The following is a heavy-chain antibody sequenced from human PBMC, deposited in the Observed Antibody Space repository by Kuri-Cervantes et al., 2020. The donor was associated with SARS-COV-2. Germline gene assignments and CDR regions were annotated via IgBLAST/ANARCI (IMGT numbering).Heavy chain of an antibody. V-gene: IGHV5-51*01. J-gene: IGHJ6*02. D-gene: IGHD5-12*01. Sequence: GESLKISCKGSGYSFTSYWIGWVRQMPGKGLEWMGIIYPGDSDTRYSPSFQGQVTISVDKSISTAYLQWSSLKASDTAMYYCARTGSGYDSVYYYYGMDVWGQGTTVTVSS. CDR2: IYPGDSDT. CDR1: GYSFTSYW. CDR3: ARTGSGYDSVYYYYGMDV.